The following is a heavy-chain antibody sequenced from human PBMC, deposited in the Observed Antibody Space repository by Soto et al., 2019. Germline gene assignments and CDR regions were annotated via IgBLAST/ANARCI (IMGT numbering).Heavy chain of an antibody. CDR2: IVPIYRTA. J-gene: IGHJ4*02. CDR1: GGTFSSYR. Sequence: QVQLVQSGAEMRRPGSSVKVSCKASGGTFSSYRINWVRQAPGQGLEWVGGIVPIYRTADYAQKFQGRVTITADESARTAYMELRGMKSQDTAGYYCARDSGANLSSSWGQGTLVTVSS. CDR3: ARDSGANLSSS. D-gene: IGHD6-13*01. V-gene: IGHV1-69*01.